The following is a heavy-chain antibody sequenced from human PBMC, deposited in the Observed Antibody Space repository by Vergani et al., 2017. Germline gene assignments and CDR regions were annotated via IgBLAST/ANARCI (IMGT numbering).Heavy chain of an antibody. V-gene: IGHV3-30*18. CDR2: ISYDGSNK. J-gene: IGHJ6*03. Sequence: QVQLVESGGGVVQPGRSLRLSCAASGFTFSSYGMHRVRQAPGKGLEWVAVISYDGSNKYYADSVKGRFTISRDNSKNTLYLQMNSLRAEDTAVYYCAKDEYSSSWTGWGYYYYYMDVWGKGTTVTVSS. D-gene: IGHD6-13*01. CDR3: AKDEYSSSWTGWGYYYYYMDV. CDR1: GFTFSSYG.